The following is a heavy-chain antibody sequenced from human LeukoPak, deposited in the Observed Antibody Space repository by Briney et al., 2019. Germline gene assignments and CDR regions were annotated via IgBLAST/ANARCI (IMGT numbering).Heavy chain of an antibody. CDR1: GGSISSSNW. CDR3: ARGTVEMATITAFDI. J-gene: IGHJ3*02. Sequence: SETLSLTCAVSGGSISSSNWWSWVRQPPGKGLEWIGEIYHSGSTNYNPSLKSRVTISVDKSKNQFSLKLSSVTAADTAVYYCARGTVEMATITAFDIWGQGTMVTVSS. V-gene: IGHV4-4*02. CDR2: IYHSGST. D-gene: IGHD5-24*01.